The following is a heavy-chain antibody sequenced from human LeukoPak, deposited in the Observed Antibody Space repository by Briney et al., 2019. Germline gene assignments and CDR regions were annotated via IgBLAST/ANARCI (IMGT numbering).Heavy chain of an antibody. D-gene: IGHD4-17*01. CDR2: ISSSSSTI. J-gene: IGHJ4*02. V-gene: IGHV3-48*01. CDR3: ARAGYGYYFDY. Sequence: GGSLRLSCAASGFTFSSYSMNWVRQAPGKGLEWVSYISSSSSTIYYADSVKGRFTISRDNAKNSLYLQMNSLRAEGTAVYYCARAGYGYYFDYWGQGTLVTVSS. CDR1: GFTFSSYS.